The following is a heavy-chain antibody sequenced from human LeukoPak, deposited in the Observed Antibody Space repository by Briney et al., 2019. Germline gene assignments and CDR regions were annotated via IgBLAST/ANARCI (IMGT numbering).Heavy chain of an antibody. CDR2: IYSGGST. D-gene: IGHD3-10*01. V-gene: IGHV3-53*01. CDR1: GFTFSSYV. CDR3: ARVRFGELMIDY. Sequence: GRSLRLSCAASGFTFSSYVMHWVRQAPGKGLEWVSVIYSGGSTYYADSVKGRFTISRDNSKNTLYLQMNSLRAEDTAVYYCARVRFGELMIDYWGQGTLVTVSS. J-gene: IGHJ4*02.